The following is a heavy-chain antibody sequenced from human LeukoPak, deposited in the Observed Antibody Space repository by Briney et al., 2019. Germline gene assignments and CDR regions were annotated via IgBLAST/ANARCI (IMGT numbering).Heavy chain of an antibody. Sequence: GGSLRLSCAASGFTFSSYSMSWVRQAPGKGLEWVSVICGRGGSAYYADSVKGRFTISRDDSKNTLNLQMNSLRADDTAVYYCERLRLGELSTVDYWGQGTLVTVSS. D-gene: IGHD3-16*02. CDR3: ERLRLGELSTVDY. J-gene: IGHJ4*02. CDR2: ICGRGGSA. CDR1: GFTFSSYS. V-gene: IGHV3-23*01.